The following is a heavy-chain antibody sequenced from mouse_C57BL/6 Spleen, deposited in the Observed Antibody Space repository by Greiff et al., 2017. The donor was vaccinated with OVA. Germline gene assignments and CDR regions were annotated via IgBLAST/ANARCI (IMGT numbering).Heavy chain of an antibody. J-gene: IGHJ4*01. CDR2: ISYDGSN. D-gene: IGHD1-1*01. Sequence: EVQLQESGPGLVKPSQSLSLTCSVTGYSITSGYYWNWIRQFPGNKLEWMGYISYDGSNNYNPSLKNRISITRDTSKNQFFLKLNSVTTEDTATYYCAKEGYYYGSGGAMDYWGQGTSVTVSS. CDR3: AKEGYYYGSGGAMDY. V-gene: IGHV3-6*01. CDR1: GYSITSGYY.